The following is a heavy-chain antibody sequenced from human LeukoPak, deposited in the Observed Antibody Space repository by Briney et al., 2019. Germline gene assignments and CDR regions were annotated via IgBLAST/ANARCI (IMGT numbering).Heavy chain of an antibody. V-gene: IGHV3-23*01. Sequence: PGGSLRLSCAASGFTFSSYAMSWVRQAPGKGLEWVSGISGSGGGRYYADSVKGRFTISRDNSKSTLYLQMNNLRAEDTAVYYCAKGVDASGIYYYFYMDVWGKGTTVTVSS. CDR1: GFTFSSYA. CDR3: AKGVDASGIYYYFYMDV. D-gene: IGHD3-16*01. CDR2: ISGSGGGR. J-gene: IGHJ6*03.